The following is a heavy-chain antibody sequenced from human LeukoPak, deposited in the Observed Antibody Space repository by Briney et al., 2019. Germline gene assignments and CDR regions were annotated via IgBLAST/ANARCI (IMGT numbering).Heavy chain of an antibody. V-gene: IGHV1-69*05. Sequence: VASVKVSCKASGGTFSSYAISWVRQAPGQGLEWMGGIIPIFGTANYAQKFQGRVTITTDESTSTAYMELSSLRSEDTAVYYCARRSGDIVVVPGASTTKYYYYMDVWGKGTTVTVSS. CDR2: IIPIFGTA. D-gene: IGHD2-2*01. CDR3: ARRSGDIVVVPGASTTKYYYYMDV. J-gene: IGHJ6*03. CDR1: GGTFSSYA.